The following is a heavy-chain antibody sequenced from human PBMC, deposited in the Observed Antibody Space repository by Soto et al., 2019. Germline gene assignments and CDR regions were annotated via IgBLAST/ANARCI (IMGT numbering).Heavy chain of an antibody. CDR1: GDSISSDYYH. D-gene: IGHD2-21*02. CDR3: AREDDGGDSLDV. V-gene: IGHV4-30-4*08. Sequence: QVQLQQSGPGLVTPSQTLSLTCTVSGDSISSDYYHWTWIRQSPGKGLEWIGYIHHSGSILYNPSLKSRVTISVDTFKNQFSLHLTSVTAADTAVYFCAREDDGGDSLDVWGQGTTVTVSS. J-gene: IGHJ6*02. CDR2: IHHSGSI.